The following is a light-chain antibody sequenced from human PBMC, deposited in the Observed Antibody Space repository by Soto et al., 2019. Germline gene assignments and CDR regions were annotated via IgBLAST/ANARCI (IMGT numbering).Light chain of an antibody. CDR2: EAT. Sequence: EVMLTQSPATLSLSLGERATLSCRVSQGIIDYLSCCYQQPGQAPSLLIYEATKRATGIPARFSGSGSGTDFTLTISSLEPEDFAVYYCQQCGNWPLTFGGGTKVDIK. J-gene: IGKJ4*01. V-gene: IGKV3-11*01. CDR3: QQCGNWPLT. CDR1: QGIIDY.